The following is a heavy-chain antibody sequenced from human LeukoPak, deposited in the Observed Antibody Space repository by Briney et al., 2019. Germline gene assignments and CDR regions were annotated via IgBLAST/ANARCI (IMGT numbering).Heavy chain of an antibody. CDR2: IYYSGST. Sequence: SETLSLTCTVSGGSISSYYWSWIRQPPGKGLEWIGYIYYSGSTNYNPSLKSRVTISVDTSKNQFSLKLSSVTAADTAVYYCAREWGYSSGWWDFDYWGQGTLVTVSS. V-gene: IGHV4-59*01. CDR3: AREWGYSSGWWDFDY. J-gene: IGHJ4*02. CDR1: GGSISSYY. D-gene: IGHD6-19*01.